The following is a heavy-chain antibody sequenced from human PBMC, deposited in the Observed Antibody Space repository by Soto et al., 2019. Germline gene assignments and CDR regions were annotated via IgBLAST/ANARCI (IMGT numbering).Heavy chain of an antibody. J-gene: IGHJ4*02. Sequence: GGSLRLSCAASGFTFSSYAITWVRQAPGKGLEWVSTISGNGGTTYYADSVKGRFTFSRDNSKNTLYLQMNSLRAAYTAVYFCAKGMAATVFGVDTLFVYWGQGTLVTVSS. V-gene: IGHV3-23*01. CDR1: GFTFSSYA. D-gene: IGHD3-3*01. CDR2: ISGNGGTT. CDR3: AKGMAATVFGVDTLFVY.